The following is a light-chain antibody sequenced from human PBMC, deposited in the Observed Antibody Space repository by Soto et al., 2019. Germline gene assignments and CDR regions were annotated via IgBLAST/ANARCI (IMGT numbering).Light chain of an antibody. J-gene: IGKJ2*01. Sequence: EIVMTQSPATLSVSPGERATLSCRASQSVGSNLAWYQQKPGQAPRLLIYGSSTTATGIPARFSGSGSGTEFTLNISSLQSEDFAVYYCQQYNNWPPYTVGQGTKLEI. CDR1: QSVGSN. CDR2: GSS. CDR3: QQYNNWPPYT. V-gene: IGKV3-15*01.